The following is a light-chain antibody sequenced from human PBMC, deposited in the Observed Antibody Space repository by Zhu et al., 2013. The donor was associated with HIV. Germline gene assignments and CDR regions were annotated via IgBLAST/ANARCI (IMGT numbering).Light chain of an antibody. CDR1: RNILFNSDNRNY. CDR3: HQYYTTPPT. V-gene: IGKV4-1*01. CDR2: WSS. J-gene: IGKJ4*01. Sequence: DIVMTQSPDSLAVSLGERATVNCRSSRNILFNSDNRNYLAWYQQKPGQPLKLLLFWSSTRDSGVPDRFSGSGSGTDFALTINGLQAEDVAIYYCHQYYTTPPTFGGGTRVEI.